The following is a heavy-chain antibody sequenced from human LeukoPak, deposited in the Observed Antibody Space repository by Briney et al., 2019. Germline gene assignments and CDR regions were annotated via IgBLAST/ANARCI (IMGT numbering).Heavy chain of an antibody. J-gene: IGHJ4*02. Sequence: SVKLSCKASGFTFTSSTIQWVRQARGQRLEWIGWIVVGSGNTNYAQKFQERVIITRDMSTTTVYMELSSLRSEDTAVYYCAGTPWFGELTLDYWGQGTLVTVSS. CDR2: IVVGSGNT. V-gene: IGHV1-58*02. CDR1: GFTFTSST. CDR3: AGTPWFGELTLDY. D-gene: IGHD3-10*01.